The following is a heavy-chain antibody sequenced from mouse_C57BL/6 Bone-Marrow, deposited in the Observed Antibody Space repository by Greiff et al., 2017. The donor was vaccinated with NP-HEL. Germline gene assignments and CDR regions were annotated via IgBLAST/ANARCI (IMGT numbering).Heavy chain of an antibody. J-gene: IGHJ4*01. CDR2: ISDGGSYT. V-gene: IGHV5-4*01. CDR3: AREAMDY. Sequence: EVMLVESGGGLVKPGGSLKLSCAASGFTFSSYAMSWVRQTPEKRLEWVATISDGGSYTYYPDNVKSRFTISRDNAKNNLYLQMSHLKSEDTAMYYCAREAMDYWGQGTSVTVSS. CDR1: GFTFSSYA.